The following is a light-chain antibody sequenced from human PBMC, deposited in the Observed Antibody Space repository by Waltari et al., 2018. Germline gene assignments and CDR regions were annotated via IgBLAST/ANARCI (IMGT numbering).Light chain of an antibody. V-gene: IGLV3-21*01. CDR1: SIGSRS. CDR3: QLWESGSDRAV. Sequence: SYVLTQPPSVSVAPGKAARITCGGNSIGSRSVHWYQQKPGQAPVLVIYYDSDRPSGIPERISGSKSGNTATLTISRVEAGDEAAYYCQLWESGSDRAVFGGGTKLTVL. CDR2: YDS. J-gene: IGLJ2*01.